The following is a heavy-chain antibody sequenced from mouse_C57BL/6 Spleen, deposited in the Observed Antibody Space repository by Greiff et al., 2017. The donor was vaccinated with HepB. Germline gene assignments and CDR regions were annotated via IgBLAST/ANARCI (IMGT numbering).Heavy chain of an antibody. Sequence: QVQLQQPGAELVRPGSSVKLSCKASGYTFTSYWMDWVKQRPGQGLEWIGNIYPSDSETHYNQKFKDKATLTVHKSSSTAYMQLSSLTSEDSAVYYCARNCYYAMDYWGQGTSVTVSS. CDR2: IYPSDSET. CDR1: GYTFTSYW. CDR3: ARNCYYAMDY. V-gene: IGHV1-61*01. J-gene: IGHJ4*01. D-gene: IGHD4-1*01.